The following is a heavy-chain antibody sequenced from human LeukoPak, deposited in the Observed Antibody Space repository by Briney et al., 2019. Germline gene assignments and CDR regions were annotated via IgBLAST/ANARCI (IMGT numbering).Heavy chain of an antibody. V-gene: IGHV1-2*02. CDR2: IDPNTGGT. CDR3: ARATGMAVLSDS. D-gene: IGHD6-19*01. J-gene: IGHJ4*02. CDR1: GYTFTGYY. Sequence: GASVKVSCKASGYTFTGYYMHWVRQAPGQGLEWVGWIDPNTGGTNYAQKFRDRVTMTSDTSISTAYVELSRLTNDDTAVYYCARATGMAVLSDSWGQGTLVTVSS.